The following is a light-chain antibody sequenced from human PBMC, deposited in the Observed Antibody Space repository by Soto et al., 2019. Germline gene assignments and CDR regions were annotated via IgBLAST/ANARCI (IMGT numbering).Light chain of an antibody. CDR3: CSYAGSSTYV. J-gene: IGLJ1*01. V-gene: IGLV2-23*01. CDR2: EGS. CDR1: SRDVGSYNL. Sequence: VLNQPASPFGCPWQAVTPSCPGTSRDVGSYNLVSWYQQHPGKAPKLMIYEGSKRPSGVSNRFSGSKSGNTASLTISGLQAEDEADYYCCSYAGSSTYVFGTGTKVTVL.